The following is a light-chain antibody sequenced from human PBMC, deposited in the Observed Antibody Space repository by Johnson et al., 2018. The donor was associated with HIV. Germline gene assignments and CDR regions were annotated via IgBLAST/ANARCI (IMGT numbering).Light chain of an antibody. J-gene: IGLJ1*01. CDR3: GTWDSSLYGYV. V-gene: IGLV1-51*02. CDR1: SANIGDNS. Sequence: HSVLTQPPSVSAAPGQKVTISCSGSSANIGDNSVSWYQQLPGTAPKLLIYENNKRPSGIPDRFSGSTSGTSATLGITGLQTGDEADYYCGTWDSSLYGYVFGTGTKVTAL. CDR2: ENN.